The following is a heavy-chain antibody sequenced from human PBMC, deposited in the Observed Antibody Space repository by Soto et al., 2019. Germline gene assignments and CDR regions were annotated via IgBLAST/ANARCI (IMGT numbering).Heavy chain of an antibody. J-gene: IGHJ4*02. D-gene: IGHD6-19*01. CDR2: IYHSGST. Sequence: PSETLSLTCAVSGGSISSGGSSWSWIRQPPGEGLEWIGYIYHSGSTYYNPSLKSRVTISVDRSKNQFSLKLSSVTAADTAVYYCARAGDSSGPVALGYWGQGTLVTVS. V-gene: IGHV4-30-2*01. CDR1: GGSISSGGSS. CDR3: ARAGDSSGPVALGY.